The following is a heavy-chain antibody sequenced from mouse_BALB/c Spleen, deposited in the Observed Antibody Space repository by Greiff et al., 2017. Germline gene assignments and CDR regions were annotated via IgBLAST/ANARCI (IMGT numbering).Heavy chain of an antibody. D-gene: IGHD1-1*01. Sequence: EVQLVESGPDLVKPSQSLSLTCTVTGYSIPSCYSWLWIRQFPGNQLEWMGYIHYSGSTNYNPSLKSRISITRDTSKNQFFLQLNSVTTEDTATYYCARNYYGSSYWYFDVWGAGTTVTVSA. CDR2: IHYSGST. CDR1: GYSIPSCYS. CDR3: ARNYYGSSYWYFDV. J-gene: IGHJ1*01. V-gene: IGHV3-1*02.